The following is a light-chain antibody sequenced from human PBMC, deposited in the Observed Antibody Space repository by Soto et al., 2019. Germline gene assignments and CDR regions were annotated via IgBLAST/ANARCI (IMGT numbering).Light chain of an antibody. J-gene: IGKJ1*01. Sequence: DIQMTQSPSSLSASVGDRVTVTCRTSQNIYNYLNWYQQKPGKAPKLLIYQASSLQSGVPSRFSGSGSETEFTLTISSLLPDDFATYFCQQYKSYFRTFGQGTKVDIK. CDR1: QNIYNY. V-gene: IGKV1-5*03. CDR2: QAS. CDR3: QQYKSYFRT.